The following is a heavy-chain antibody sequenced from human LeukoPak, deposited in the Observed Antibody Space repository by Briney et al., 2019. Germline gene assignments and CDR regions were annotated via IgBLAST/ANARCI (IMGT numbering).Heavy chain of an antibody. D-gene: IGHD6-13*01. CDR3: ARESRRIAAAGPSYYMDV. V-gene: IGHV4-39*07. J-gene: IGHJ6*03. CDR1: GGSISSSSYY. CDR2: IYYSGST. Sequence: SETLSLTCTVSGGSISSSSYYWGWIRQPPGKGLEWIGSIYYSGSTYYNPSLKSRVTISVDTSKNQFSLMLNSVTAADTAVCYCARESRRIAAAGPSYYMDVWGRGTTVTVSS.